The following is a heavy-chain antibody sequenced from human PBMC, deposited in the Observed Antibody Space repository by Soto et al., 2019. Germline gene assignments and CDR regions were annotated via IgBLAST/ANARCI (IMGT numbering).Heavy chain of an antibody. CDR1: GYAFTSYY. CDR3: AREDSSGYQSFDY. Sequence: QVQLVQSGAEVKKPGASVKVSCKAFGYAFTSYYMHWVRQAPGPGLEWMGIINPGGGTTRYAQKFQGRVLMTRDTSTSTVYMELISLRSEDTAVYYCAREDSSGYQSFDYWGQGTLVTVSP. V-gene: IGHV1-46*03. CDR2: INPGGGTT. J-gene: IGHJ4*02. D-gene: IGHD3-22*01.